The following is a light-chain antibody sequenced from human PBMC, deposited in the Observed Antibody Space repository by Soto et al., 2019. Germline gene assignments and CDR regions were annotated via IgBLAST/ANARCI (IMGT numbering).Light chain of an antibody. V-gene: IGKV1-33*01. J-gene: IGKJ2*02. CDR2: DAS. Sequence: IQMTQSPSSLSASVGDRVTITCQASQDIKNYLIWYQQKPGKAPNLLIYDASSLGTGVSSRFSGSGSGTHSILTISSLQPEDIATYYCQQFDSVPCTFGQGTKLEIK. CDR3: QQFDSVPCT. CDR1: QDIKNY.